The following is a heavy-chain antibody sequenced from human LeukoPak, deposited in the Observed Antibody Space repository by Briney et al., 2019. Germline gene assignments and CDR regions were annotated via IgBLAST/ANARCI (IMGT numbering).Heavy chain of an antibody. J-gene: IGHJ4*02. V-gene: IGHV1-46*01. CDR1: GYTFTSYY. Sequence: ASVKVSCKASGYTFTSYYMHWVRQAPGQGLEWMGIINPSGGSTSYAQKFQGRVTMTTDTSTSTAYMGLRSLRSDDTAVYYCARGASYVILTGYSYFDYWGQGTLVTVSS. D-gene: IGHD3-9*01. CDR3: ARGASYVILTGYSYFDY. CDR2: INPSGGST.